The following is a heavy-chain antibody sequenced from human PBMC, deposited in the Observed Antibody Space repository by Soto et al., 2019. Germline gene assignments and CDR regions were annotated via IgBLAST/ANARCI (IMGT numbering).Heavy chain of an antibody. V-gene: IGHV3-48*03. CDR3: ARDWGGDCGGDCYYYYGMDV. Sequence: EVQLVESGGGLVQPGGSLRLSCAASGFTFSSYEMNWVRQAPGKGLEWVSYISSSGSTIYYADSVKGPFTISRDNAKNSLYRQSNSLSAEDTAVYYCARDWGGDCGGDCYYYYGMDVWGRGTTVTVSS. D-gene: IGHD2-21*02. J-gene: IGHJ6*02. CDR1: GFTFSSYE. CDR2: ISSSGSTI.